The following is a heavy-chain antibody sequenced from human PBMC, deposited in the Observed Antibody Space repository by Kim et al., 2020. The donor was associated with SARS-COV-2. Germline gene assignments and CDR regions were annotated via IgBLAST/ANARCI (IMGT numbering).Heavy chain of an antibody. V-gene: IGHV3-72*01. CDR3: ARFRVTGTPNVGMDV. Sequence: GGSLRLSCAASGFTFSDHYMDWVRQAPGKGLEWVGRTRNKANSYTTEYAASVKGRFTISRDDSKNSLYLQMNSLKTEDTAVYYCARFRVTGTPNVGMDVWGQGTTVTVSS. J-gene: IGHJ6*02. CDR2: TRNKANSYTT. CDR1: GFTFSDHY. D-gene: IGHD2-21*02.